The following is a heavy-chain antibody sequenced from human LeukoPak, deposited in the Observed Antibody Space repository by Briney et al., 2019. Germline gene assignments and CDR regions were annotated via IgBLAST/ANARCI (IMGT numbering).Heavy chain of an antibody. CDR1: GGSFSGYY. V-gene: IGHV4-34*01. Sequence: PSETLSLTCAVYGGSFSGYYWSWIRQPPGKGLEWIGEINHSGSTNYNPSLKSRVAISIDTSKNQFSLKLNSATAADTAVYYCATSGGFNSPRHYWGQGTLVTVSS. CDR3: ATSGGFNSPRHY. J-gene: IGHJ4*02. D-gene: IGHD3-16*01. CDR2: INHSGST.